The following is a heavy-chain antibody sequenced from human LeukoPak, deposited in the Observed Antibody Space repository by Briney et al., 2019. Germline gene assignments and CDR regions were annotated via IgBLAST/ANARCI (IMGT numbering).Heavy chain of an antibody. CDR3: AKDVTWFGELLSYFDY. Sequence: PGGSLRLSCAASGFTFSNYSMNWVRQAPGKGLEWVSSISSSSSDIYYVDSVKRRFTISRDNAKSSLYLQMNSLRAEDTAVYYCAKDVTWFGELLSYFDYWGQGTLVTVSS. CDR1: GFTFSNYS. V-gene: IGHV3-21*01. CDR2: ISSSSSDI. D-gene: IGHD3-10*01. J-gene: IGHJ4*02.